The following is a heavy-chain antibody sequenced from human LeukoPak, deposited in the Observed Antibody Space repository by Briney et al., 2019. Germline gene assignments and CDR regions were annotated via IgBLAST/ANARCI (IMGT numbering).Heavy chain of an antibody. Sequence: GGSLRLSCAASGFTFSSYSMNWVRQAPGKGLEWVSSISSSSYIYYADSVKGRFTISRDNAKNSLYLQMNSLRAEDTAVYYCARDLLLWFGEFSPFDYWGQGTLVTVSS. V-gene: IGHV3-21*01. J-gene: IGHJ4*02. CDR2: ISSSSYI. D-gene: IGHD3-10*01. CDR3: ARDLLLWFGEFSPFDY. CDR1: GFTFSSYS.